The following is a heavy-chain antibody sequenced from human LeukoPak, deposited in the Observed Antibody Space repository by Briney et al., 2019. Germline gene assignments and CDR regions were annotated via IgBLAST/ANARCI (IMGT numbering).Heavy chain of an antibody. CDR3: AKIDIVVVPAARYFDY. V-gene: IGHV3-23*01. CDR1: GFTFSSYA. D-gene: IGHD2-2*01. J-gene: IGHJ4*02. CDR2: ISGSGGST. Sequence: GGSLRLSCAATGFTFSSYAMSWVRQAPGKGLEWVSAISGSGGSTYYADSVKGRFTISRDNSKNTLYLQMNGLRAEDTAVYYCAKIDIVVVPAARYFDYWGQGTLVTVSS.